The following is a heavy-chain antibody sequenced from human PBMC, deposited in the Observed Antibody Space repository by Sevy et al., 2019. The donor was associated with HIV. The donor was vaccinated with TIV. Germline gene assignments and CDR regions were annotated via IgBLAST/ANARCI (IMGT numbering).Heavy chain of an antibody. D-gene: IGHD3-16*01. CDR3: ARSKVGVGDAFDI. CDR2: LNYDGSYI. V-gene: IGHV3-74*01. CDR1: GFTFSSHW. Sequence: GGSLRLSCAASGFTFSSHWMQWVRQAPGKGLVWVSRLNYDGSYINYADSVKGRFTISSNNAKRNLYLQMNSLRAEDTALYYCARSKVGVGDAFDIWGQGTMVTVSS. J-gene: IGHJ3*02.